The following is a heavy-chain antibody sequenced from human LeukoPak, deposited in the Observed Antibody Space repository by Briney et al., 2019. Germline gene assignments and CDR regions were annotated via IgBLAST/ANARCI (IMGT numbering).Heavy chain of an antibody. CDR3: ASSRPGLYYMDV. CDR1: GFTFSSYA. CDR2: IKQDGSEK. J-gene: IGHJ6*03. Sequence: SGGSLRLSCAASGFTFSSYAMSWVRQAPGKGLEWVANIKQDGSEKYYVDSVKGRFTISRDNAKNTLYLQMNSLRAEDTAVYYCASSRPGLYYMDVWGKGTTVTVSS. V-gene: IGHV3-7*03.